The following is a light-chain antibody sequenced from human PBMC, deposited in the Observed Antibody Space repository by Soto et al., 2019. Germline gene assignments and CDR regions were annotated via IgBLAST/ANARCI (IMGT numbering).Light chain of an antibody. CDR1: QSVSSSY. CDR2: GAS. V-gene: IGKV3-20*01. J-gene: IGKJ3*01. Sequence: EIVLTQSPGTLSLSPGEIATLSCRASQSVSSSYLAWYQQKPGQAPRLLIYGASSRATGIPDRFSGSGSGTDFTLTISRLEPEAFAVYYCQQYGSSPFTFGPGTKVDIK. CDR3: QQYGSSPFT.